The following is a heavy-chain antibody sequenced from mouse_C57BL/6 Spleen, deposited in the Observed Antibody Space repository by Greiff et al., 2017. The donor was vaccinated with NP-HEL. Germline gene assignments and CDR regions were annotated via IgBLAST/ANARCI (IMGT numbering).Heavy chain of an antibody. J-gene: IGHJ3*01. Sequence: VQLQQPGAELVRPGSSVKLSCKASGYTFTSYWLHWVQQRPIQGLEWIGNIDPSASASHYNQKFKDKATLTVDKSSSPAYMQLSSLTSEDSAVYYCARWAAQARADWGQGTLVTVSA. CDR3: ARWAAQARAD. V-gene: IGHV1-52*01. CDR1: GYTFTSYW. D-gene: IGHD3-2*02. CDR2: IDPSASAS.